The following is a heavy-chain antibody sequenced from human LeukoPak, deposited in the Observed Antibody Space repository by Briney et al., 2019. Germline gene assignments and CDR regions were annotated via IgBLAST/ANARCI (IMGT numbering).Heavy chain of an antibody. D-gene: IGHD3-22*01. CDR3: AAEVYDSSGNYFEY. Sequence: SVKVSCKASGYTFTSSAMQWVRQARGQRLEWIGWIVVGSGNTNYAQKFQERVTITRDMSTSTAYMELSSLRSEDTAVYYCAAEVYDSSGNYFEYWGQGTLVTVSS. J-gene: IGHJ4*02. V-gene: IGHV1-58*02. CDR1: GYTFTSSA. CDR2: IVVGSGNT.